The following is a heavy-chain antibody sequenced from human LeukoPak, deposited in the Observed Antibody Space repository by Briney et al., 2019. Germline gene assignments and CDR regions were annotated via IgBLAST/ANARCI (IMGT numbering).Heavy chain of an antibody. J-gene: IGHJ4*02. D-gene: IGHD1-1*01. CDR3: ATAGGQLIHGFGYFEY. CDR2: ISGSGGST. CDR1: GFTFSSYA. Sequence: GGSLRLSCAASGFTFSSYAMSWVRQAPGKGLEWVSAISGSGGSTYYADSVKGRFTISRDNSKNTLYLQMNSLSAEDTAVYYCATAGGQLIHGFGYFEYWGQGTLVTVSS. V-gene: IGHV3-23*01.